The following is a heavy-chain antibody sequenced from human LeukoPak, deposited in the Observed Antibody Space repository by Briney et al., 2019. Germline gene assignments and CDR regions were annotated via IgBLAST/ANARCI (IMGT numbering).Heavy chain of an antibody. CDR2: VSHRGST. J-gene: IGHJ6*03. D-gene: IGHD6-25*01. V-gene: IGHV4-38-2*02. CDR1: GYSISNGYY. CDR3: ARAGGASAYYFYYMDV. Sequence: SETLSLTCTVSGYSISNGYYWGWIRQSPVKGLEWVGSVSHRGSTYYNPSLRSRVTISVDRSKQKFSLKLTSVTAADTAVYFCARAGGASAYYFYYMDVWGKGTTVTVSS.